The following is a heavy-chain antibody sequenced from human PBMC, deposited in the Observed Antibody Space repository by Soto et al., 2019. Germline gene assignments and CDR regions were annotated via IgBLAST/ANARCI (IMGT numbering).Heavy chain of an antibody. Sequence: VASVKVSCKASGYTFTGYYMHWVRQAPGQGLEWMGWINPNSGGTNYAQKFQGRVTMTRDTSISTAYMELSRLRSDDTAVYYCARDDRVVVAATQYNWFDPWGQGTLVTVSS. J-gene: IGHJ5*02. V-gene: IGHV1-2*02. CDR1: GYTFTGYY. D-gene: IGHD2-15*01. CDR3: ARDDRVVVAATQYNWFDP. CDR2: INPNSGGT.